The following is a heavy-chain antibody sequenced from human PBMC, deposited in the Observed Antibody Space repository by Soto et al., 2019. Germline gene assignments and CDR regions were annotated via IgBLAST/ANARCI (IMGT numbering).Heavy chain of an antibody. J-gene: IGHJ4*02. V-gene: IGHV1-18*01. CDR2: IDPKNGNT. CDR1: GYTFTTFG. Sequence: ASVKVSCKASGYTFTTFGISWVRQAPGQGLEWMGWIDPKNGNTKDVQKFQGRVTMTTDTSTSTAYMELRSLRSDDTAVYFCAKEYCDTSRCFLPDYWGQGALVTVSS. D-gene: IGHD2-2*01. CDR3: AKEYCDTSRCFLPDY.